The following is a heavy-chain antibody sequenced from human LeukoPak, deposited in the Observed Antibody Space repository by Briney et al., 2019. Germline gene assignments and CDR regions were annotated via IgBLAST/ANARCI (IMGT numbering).Heavy chain of an antibody. CDR1: GGSFSGYY. CDR2: INHSGST. V-gene: IGHV4-34*01. J-gene: IGHJ4*02. Sequence: SETLSLTCAVYGGSFSGYYWSWIRQPPGKGLEWIGEINHSGSTNYNPSLKSRVTISVDTSKNQFSLKLSSVTAADTAVYYCAGYYYDSSGYYQSGDYWGQGTLVTVSS. D-gene: IGHD3-22*01. CDR3: AGYYYDSSGYYQSGDY.